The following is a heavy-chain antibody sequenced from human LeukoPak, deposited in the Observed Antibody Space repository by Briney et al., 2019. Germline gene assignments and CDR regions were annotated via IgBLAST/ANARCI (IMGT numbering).Heavy chain of an antibody. J-gene: IGHJ6*02. D-gene: IGHD2-2*01. CDR1: GYSFTSYA. Sequence: GASVKVSCKASGYSFTSYAMHWVRQAPGQGLEWMGRIIPIFGIANYAQKFQGRVTITADKSTSTAYMELSSLRSEDTAVYYCAREVDIVVVPADNYYYYYGMDVWGQGTTVTVSS. CDR2: IIPIFGIA. CDR3: AREVDIVVVPADNYYYYYGMDV. V-gene: IGHV1-69*04.